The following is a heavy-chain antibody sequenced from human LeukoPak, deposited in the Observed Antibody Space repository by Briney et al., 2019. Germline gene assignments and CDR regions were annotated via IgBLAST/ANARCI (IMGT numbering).Heavy chain of an antibody. J-gene: IGHJ4*02. CDR1: GGSISTYY. D-gene: IGHD6-19*01. V-gene: IGHV4-4*07. CDR3: ARAPEFSSGWLLDC. Sequence: PSETLSLTCTVSGGSISTYYWNWIRQSAGKGLEWIGRIHTSGSTDYNPSLRSRVTMSVDTSKNQFSLKVSSVTAADTGIYYCARAPEFSSGWLLDCWGQGSLVTVSS. CDR2: IHTSGST.